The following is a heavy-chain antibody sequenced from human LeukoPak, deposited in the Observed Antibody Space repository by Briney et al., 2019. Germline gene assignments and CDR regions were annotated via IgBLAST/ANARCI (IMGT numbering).Heavy chain of an antibody. D-gene: IGHD1-26*01. Sequence: PGGSLRLSCAASGFTFSSYSMNWVRQAPGKGLEWVSSISSSSSYIYYADSVKGRFTISRDNAKNSLYLQMDNLRAEDTALYYCAKHSGSYFIYYIDSWGQGTLVTVSS. CDR1: GFTFSSYS. J-gene: IGHJ4*02. V-gene: IGHV3-21*04. CDR2: ISSSSSYI. CDR3: AKHSGSYFIYYIDS.